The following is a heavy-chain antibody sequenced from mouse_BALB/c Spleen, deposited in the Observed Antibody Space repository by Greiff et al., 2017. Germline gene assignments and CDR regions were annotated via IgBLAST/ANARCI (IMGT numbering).Heavy chain of an antibody. CDR3: ARDDYDGGGFAY. D-gene: IGHD2-4*01. CDR2: ISSGSSTI. J-gene: IGHJ3*01. CDR1: GFTFSSFG. Sequence: EVMLVESGGGLVQPGGSRKLSCAASGFTFSSFGMHWVRQAPEKGLEWVAYISSGSSTIYYADTVKGRFTISRDNPKNTLFLQMTSLRSEDTAMYYCARDDYDGGGFAYWGQGTLVTVSA. V-gene: IGHV5-17*02.